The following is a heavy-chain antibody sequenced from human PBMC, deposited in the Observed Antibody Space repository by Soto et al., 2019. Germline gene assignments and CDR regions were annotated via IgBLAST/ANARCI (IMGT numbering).Heavy chain of an antibody. D-gene: IGHD2-8*01. CDR2: ISGYNGDT. V-gene: IGHV1-18*01. Sequence: VASVKVSCKASGYTFTRYGISWVRQAPGQGLEWMGWISGYNGDTNYAQKFQGRVSMTIDTSTTTAYMELRSLTSDDTAVYYCAKNGQPPYYYYGLDVWGQ. CDR1: GYTFTRYG. J-gene: IGHJ6*02. CDR3: AKNGQPPYYYYGLDV.